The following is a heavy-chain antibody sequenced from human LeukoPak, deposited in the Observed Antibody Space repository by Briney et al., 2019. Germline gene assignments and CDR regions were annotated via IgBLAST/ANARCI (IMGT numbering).Heavy chain of an antibody. V-gene: IGHV4-59*01. CDR2: IYFSGST. CDR1: GGSISSYY. D-gene: IGHD6-13*01. CDR3: ARTSHPHGSSWLFDY. Sequence: PSETLSLTCTVSGGSISSYYWSWIRQPPGKGLEWIGYIYFSGSTSYNPSLKSRVTISVDTSRNQFSLQLSSVTAADTAVYYCARTSHPHGSSWLFDYWGQGTLVTVSS. J-gene: IGHJ4*02.